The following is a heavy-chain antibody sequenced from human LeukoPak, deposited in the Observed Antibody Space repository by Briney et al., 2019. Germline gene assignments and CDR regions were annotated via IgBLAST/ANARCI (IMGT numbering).Heavy chain of an antibody. V-gene: IGHV4-39*01. J-gene: IGHJ4*02. CDR3: ARLPSLYHYDRRGYYFFSNFDS. D-gene: IGHD3-22*01. CDR1: GGSITSSSYY. CDR2: IYYRGST. Sequence: TASETLSLTCTVSGGSITSSSYYWGWIRQPPGKGLEWIGTIYYRGSTYYNPSLKSRVTISVDTSKNLFSLNLTSVTAADTAVYYCARLPSLYHYDRRGYYFFSNFDSWGQGTLVTVSS.